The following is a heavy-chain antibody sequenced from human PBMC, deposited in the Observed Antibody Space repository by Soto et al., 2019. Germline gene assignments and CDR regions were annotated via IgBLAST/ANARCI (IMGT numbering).Heavy chain of an antibody. D-gene: IGHD3-22*01. Sequence: QVQLVQSGAEVKKPGASVKVSCKASGYTFTSYDINLVRQATGQGLEWMGWMNPNSGNTGYAQKFQGRVTMTRNTSISTAYMELSSLRSEDTAVYYCARGQYYYDSSGYTPYWYFDLWGRGTLVTVSS. CDR1: GYTFTSYD. CDR2: MNPNSGNT. J-gene: IGHJ2*01. CDR3: ARGQYYYDSSGYTPYWYFDL. V-gene: IGHV1-8*01.